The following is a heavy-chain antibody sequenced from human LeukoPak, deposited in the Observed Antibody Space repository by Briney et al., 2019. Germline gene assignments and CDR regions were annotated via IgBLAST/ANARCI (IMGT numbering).Heavy chain of an antibody. CDR2: ISSAGTT. CDR3: ARDLEAANTYYFDY. Sequence: VQPGGSLRLSCAASGFTVSSSYMSWVRQAPGKGLEWVSIISSAGTTYYADSVKGRFTISRDNSKNTVYLQVNSLRDEDTAVYYCARDLEAANTYYFDYWGQGTMVTVSS. D-gene: IGHD6-13*01. J-gene: IGHJ4*02. CDR1: GFTVSSSY. V-gene: IGHV3-66*01.